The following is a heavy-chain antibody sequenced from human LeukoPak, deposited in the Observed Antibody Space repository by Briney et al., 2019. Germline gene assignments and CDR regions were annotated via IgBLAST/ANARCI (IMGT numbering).Heavy chain of an antibody. CDR1: GFTFSSYG. CDR3: AKIGSYYDSSGYWPGYFDY. CDR2: IRYDGSNK. J-gene: IGHJ4*02. D-gene: IGHD3-22*01. V-gene: IGHV3-30*02. Sequence: GGSLRLSCAASGFTFSSYGMHWVRQAPGKGLEWVAFIRYDGSNKYYADSVKGRFTISRDNSKNTLYLQMNSLRAEDTAVYYCAKIGSYYDSSGYWPGYFDYWGQGTLVTVSS.